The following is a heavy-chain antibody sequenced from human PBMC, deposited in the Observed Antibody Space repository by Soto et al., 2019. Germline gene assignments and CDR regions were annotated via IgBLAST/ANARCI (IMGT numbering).Heavy chain of an antibody. CDR1: GASISSSSSN. CDR3: TREQSDDNYFDP. J-gene: IGHJ5*02. V-gene: IGHV4-39*06. D-gene: IGHD6-19*01. CDR2: FYSGSA. Sequence: SETLSLTCTVSGASISSSSSNWGWIRQPPGKGLEWIGTFYSGSAYYNPSLKSRATISLDKSKSQFPLRLISVTAADTAVYYCTREQSDDNYFDPWGQGTLVTVSS.